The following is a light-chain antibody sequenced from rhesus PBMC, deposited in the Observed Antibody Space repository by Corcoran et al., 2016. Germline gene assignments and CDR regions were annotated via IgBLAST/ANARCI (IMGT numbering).Light chain of an antibody. CDR1: QNIYTY. CDR3: QQYFDFPLT. J-gene: IGKJ4*01. V-gene: IGKV1S8*01. CDR2: AAS. Sequence: DIQMTQSPSALSASVGDRVTISCRASQNIYTYLAWYQQKPGKTPKLLIYAASSLQTGIPSLFSGSGSGTDFTLTISSLQPVDSAAFYCQQYFDFPLTFGVGTKVEF.